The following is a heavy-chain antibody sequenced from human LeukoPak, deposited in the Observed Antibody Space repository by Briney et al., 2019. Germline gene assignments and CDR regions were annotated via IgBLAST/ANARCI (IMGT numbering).Heavy chain of an antibody. CDR3: ARVKYSYGVIDY. J-gene: IGHJ4*02. D-gene: IGHD5-18*01. CDR2: IYHSGST. V-gene: IGHV4-38-2*02. CDR1: GYSINSGYY. Sequence: PSETLSLTCTVSGYSINSGYYWGWIRQPPGKGPEWIGSIYHSGSTYYNPSLKSRATISVDTSKNQFSLKLSSVTAADTAVYYCARVKYSYGVIDYWGQGTLVTVSS.